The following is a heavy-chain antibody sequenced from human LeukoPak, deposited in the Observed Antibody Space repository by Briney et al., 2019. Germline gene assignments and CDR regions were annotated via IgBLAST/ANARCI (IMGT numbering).Heavy chain of an antibody. Sequence: SQTLSLICTVSGGSISSGGYYWSWIRQHPGKGLEWIGYIYYSGSTYYNPSLKSRVTISVDTSKNQFSLKLSSVTAADTAVYYCATASGYDYIDYWGQGTLVTVSS. V-gene: IGHV4-31*03. J-gene: IGHJ4*02. CDR2: IYYSGST. CDR1: GGSISSGGYY. D-gene: IGHD5-12*01. CDR3: ATASGYDYIDY.